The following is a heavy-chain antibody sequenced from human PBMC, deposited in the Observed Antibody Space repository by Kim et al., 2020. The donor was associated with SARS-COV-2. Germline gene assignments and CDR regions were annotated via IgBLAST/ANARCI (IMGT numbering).Heavy chain of an antibody. J-gene: IGHJ6*02. CDR2: INSDGSST. Sequence: GGSLRLFCAASGFGFNSYWMHWVRQAPGKGLMWVSNINSDGSSTNYADSVKGRFTISRDNAKNTLYLQMNSLRAEDTAVYYCARESQPELTIFRVVITNYYGRDVWGQGTTITVSS. D-gene: IGHD3-3*01. CDR1: GFGFNSYW. V-gene: IGHV3-74*01. CDR3: ARESQPELTIFRVVITNYYGRDV.